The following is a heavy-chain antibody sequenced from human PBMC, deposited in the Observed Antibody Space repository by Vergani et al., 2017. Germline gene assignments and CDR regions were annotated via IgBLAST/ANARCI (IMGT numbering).Heavy chain of an antibody. V-gene: IGHV3-23*01. CDR3: AKDGGQVYGWVCYGMDV. CDR1: GFTFSSYA. CDR2: ISGSGGST. D-gene: IGHD2/OR15-2a*01. J-gene: IGHJ6*02. Sequence: EVQLLESGGGLVQPGGSLRLSCAASGFTFSSYAMSWVRQAPGKGLEWVSAISGSGGSTYYADSVKGRFTISRDNSKNTLYLQMNSLRAEDTAVYYCAKDGGQVYGWVCYGMDVWGQGTTVTVSS.